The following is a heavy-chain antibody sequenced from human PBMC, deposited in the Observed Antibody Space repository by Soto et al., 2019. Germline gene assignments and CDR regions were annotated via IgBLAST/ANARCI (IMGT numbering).Heavy chain of an antibody. Sequence: ASVKVSCKASGFTFTSSAMQWVRQARGQRLEWIGWIVVGSGNTNYAQKFQERVTITRDMSTSTAYMELSSLRSEDTAVYYCAADSELVTVTTDAFDIWGQGTMVTVSS. J-gene: IGHJ3*02. CDR2: IVVGSGNT. V-gene: IGHV1-58*02. CDR1: GFTFTSSA. D-gene: IGHD4-17*01. CDR3: AADSELVTVTTDAFDI.